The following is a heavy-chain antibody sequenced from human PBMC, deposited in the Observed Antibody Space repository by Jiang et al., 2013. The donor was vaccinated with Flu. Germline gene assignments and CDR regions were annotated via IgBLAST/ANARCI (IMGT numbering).Heavy chain of an antibody. J-gene: IGHJ5*02. V-gene: IGHV1-69-2*01. CDR1: GYTFTDYY. Sequence: VSGYTFTDYYMHWVQQAPGKGLEWMGLVDPEDGETIYAEKFQGRVTITADTSTDTAYIELSSLRSEDTAVYYCATADYSMNWFDPWGQGTLVTVSS. D-gene: IGHD4-11*01. CDR2: VDPEDGET. CDR3: ATADYSMNWFDP.